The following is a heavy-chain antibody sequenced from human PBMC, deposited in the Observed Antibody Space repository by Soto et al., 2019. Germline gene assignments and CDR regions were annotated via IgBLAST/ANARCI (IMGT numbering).Heavy chain of an antibody. CDR2: ISSSSYI. CDR1: GFTFSSYS. J-gene: IGHJ4*02. D-gene: IGHD3-3*01. V-gene: IGHV3-21*01. CDR3: ARVDYDFWSGYYLIIDY. Sequence: GGSLRLSCAASGFTFSSYSMNWVRQAPGKGLEWVSSISSSSYIYYADSVKGRFTISRDNAKNSLYLQMNSLRAEDTAVYYCARVDYDFWSGYYLIIDYWGQGTLVTVSS.